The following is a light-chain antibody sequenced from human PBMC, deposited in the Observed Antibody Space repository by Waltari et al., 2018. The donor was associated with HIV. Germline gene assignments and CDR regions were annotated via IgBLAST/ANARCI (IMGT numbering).Light chain of an antibody. Sequence: EIVLTQSPGTLSLSTGERANLSCRASQSVSSSDLAWYQQKPGQAPRLLFYGASDRATDIPDRFTTRGSGTDFTLTVSRLEPEDFAVYYCQQYARSPYTFGQGTKLEIK. CDR2: GAS. J-gene: IGKJ2*01. CDR3: QQYARSPYT. V-gene: IGKV3-20*01. CDR1: QSVSSSD.